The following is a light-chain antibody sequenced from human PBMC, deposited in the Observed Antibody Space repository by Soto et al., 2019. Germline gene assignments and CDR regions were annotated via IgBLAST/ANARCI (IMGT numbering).Light chain of an antibody. V-gene: IGKV3-20*01. CDR3: QQYGGSFPP. Sequence: EIVLTQSPGTLSLSPGERATLSCRASQSVSSTYFAWYQQRPGQAPRLLIYDASNRAPGTPDRFSGSGSGTDFTLTISRLEPEDFAVYYCQQYGGSFPPFGQGTKVDIK. J-gene: IGKJ1*01. CDR1: QSVSSTY. CDR2: DAS.